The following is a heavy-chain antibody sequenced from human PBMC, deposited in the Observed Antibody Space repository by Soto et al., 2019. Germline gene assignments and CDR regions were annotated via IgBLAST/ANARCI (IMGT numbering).Heavy chain of an antibody. D-gene: IGHD2-2*01. J-gene: IGHJ6*02. CDR3: ARERVPAAKQTNLYYYYGMDV. Sequence: SETLSLTCTVSGGSISSYYWSWIRQPPGKGLEWIGYIYYSGSTNYNPSLKSRVTISVDTSKNQFSLKLSSVTAADTAVYYCARERVPAAKQTNLYYYYGMDVWGQGTTVTVSS. CDR1: GGSISSYY. V-gene: IGHV4-59*01. CDR2: IYYSGST.